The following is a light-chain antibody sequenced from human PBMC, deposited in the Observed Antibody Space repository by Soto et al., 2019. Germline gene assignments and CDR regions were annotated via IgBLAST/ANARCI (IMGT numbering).Light chain of an antibody. V-gene: IGLV2-14*01. Sequence: QSALTQPASVSGSPGQSIAISCTGTSSDVGSYNYVSWYQQHPGKAPKLMIYEVSNRPSGVSDRFSGSKSGNTASLTISGLQAEDEAGYYCSSYTSSSPWVFGGGTKLTVL. J-gene: IGLJ3*02. CDR3: SSYTSSSPWV. CDR1: SSDVGSYNY. CDR2: EVS.